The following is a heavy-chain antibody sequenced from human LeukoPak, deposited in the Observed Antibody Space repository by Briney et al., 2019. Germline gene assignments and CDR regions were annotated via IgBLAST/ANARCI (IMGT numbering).Heavy chain of an antibody. V-gene: IGHV1-69*04. J-gene: IGHJ6*02. Sequence: ASVKVSCKASGGTFSSYAISWVRQAPGQGLEWMGRIIPILGIANYAQKFQGRVTITADKSTSTAYMELSSLRSEDTAVYYCARDGVYYYGMDVWGQGTTVTVSS. CDR3: ARDGVYYYGMDV. CDR1: GGTFSSYA. CDR2: IIPILGIA.